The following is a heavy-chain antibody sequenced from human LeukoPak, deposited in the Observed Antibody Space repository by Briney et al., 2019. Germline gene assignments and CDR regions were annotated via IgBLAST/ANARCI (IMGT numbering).Heavy chain of an antibody. CDR2: IYTSGST. V-gene: IGHV4-4*07. CDR3: TRDHQLPLLAWFDP. Sequence: PSETLSLTCTVSGGSISSYYWSWIRQPAGKGLEWIGRIYTSGSTNYNPSLKSRVTMSVDTSKNQFSLKLSSVTAADTAVYYCTRDHQLPLLAWFDPWGQGTLVTVSS. CDR1: GGSISSYY. J-gene: IGHJ5*02. D-gene: IGHD1-7*01.